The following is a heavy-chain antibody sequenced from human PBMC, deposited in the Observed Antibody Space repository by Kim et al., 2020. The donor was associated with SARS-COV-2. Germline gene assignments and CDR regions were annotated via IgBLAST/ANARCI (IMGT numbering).Heavy chain of an antibody. Sequence: GGSLRLSCAASGFPFSTYWMNWVRQAPGKGLEWLARIKGDGSEKDYVDSVKGRFTISRDNAKNSLYLQMNSLRAEDTAVYYCAKGHYFDYGRGQGTLVTVSS. D-gene: IGHD3-22*01. V-gene: IGHV3-7*01. CDR2: IKGDGSEK. CDR3: AKGHYFDYG. J-gene: IGHJ4*02. CDR1: GFPFSTYW.